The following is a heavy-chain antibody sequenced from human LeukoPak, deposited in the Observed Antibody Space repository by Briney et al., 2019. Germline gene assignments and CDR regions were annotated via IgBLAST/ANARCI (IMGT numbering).Heavy chain of an antibody. CDR1: GGSVNSGSYY. CDR3: ARPNFLGVMTAPSAFDI. CDR2: IYYSGST. J-gene: IGHJ3*02. D-gene: IGHD2-21*02. Sequence: PSETLSLTCTVSGGSVNSGSYYWNWIRQPPGKGLEWIGYIYYSGSTNYNPSLKSRVTISVDTSKNQFSLKLSSVTAADTAVYYCARPNFLGVMTAPSAFDIWGQGTMVTVSS. V-gene: IGHV4-61*01.